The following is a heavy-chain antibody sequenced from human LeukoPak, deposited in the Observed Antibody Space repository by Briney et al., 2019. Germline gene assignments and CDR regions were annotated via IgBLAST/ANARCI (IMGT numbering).Heavy chain of an antibody. CDR2: INHSGST. D-gene: IGHD3-22*01. J-gene: IGHJ4*02. CDR3: ARHRVGLDSSAKLRGLVGFDY. V-gene: IGHV4-34*01. CDR1: GGSFSGYY. Sequence: SETLSLTCAVYGGSFSGYYWSWIRQPPGKGLEWIGEINHSGSTNYNPSLKSRVTISVDTSKNQFSLKLSSVTAADTAVYYCARHRVGLDSSAKLRGLVGFDYWGQGTLVTVSS.